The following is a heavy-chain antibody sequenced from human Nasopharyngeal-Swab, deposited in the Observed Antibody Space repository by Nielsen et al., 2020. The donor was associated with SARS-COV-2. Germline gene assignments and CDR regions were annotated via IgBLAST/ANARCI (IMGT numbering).Heavy chain of an antibody. Sequence: KVSCKGSGYSFTSYWISWVRQMPGKGLEWMGRIDPSDSYTNYSPSFQGHITISADKSISTAYLQWSSLKASDTAMYYCAHDYGDYGGYFDYWGQGTLVIVSS. CDR3: AHDYGDYGGYFDY. D-gene: IGHD4-17*01. CDR1: GYSFTSYW. V-gene: IGHV5-10-1*01. J-gene: IGHJ4*02. CDR2: IDPSDSYT.